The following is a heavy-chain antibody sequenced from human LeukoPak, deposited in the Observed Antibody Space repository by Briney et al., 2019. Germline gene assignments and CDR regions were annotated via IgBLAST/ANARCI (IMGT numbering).Heavy chain of an antibody. CDR2: IYYSGST. Sequence: PSETLSLTCTVSGGSISSSSYYWGWIRQPPGKGLEWIGSIYYSGSTYYNPSLKSRVTISVDTSKNQFSLKLSSVTAADTAVYYCARHARATMYNWFDPWGQGTLVTVSS. D-gene: IGHD5-12*01. J-gene: IGHJ5*02. V-gene: IGHV4-39*01. CDR3: ARHARATMYNWFDP. CDR1: GGSISSSSYY.